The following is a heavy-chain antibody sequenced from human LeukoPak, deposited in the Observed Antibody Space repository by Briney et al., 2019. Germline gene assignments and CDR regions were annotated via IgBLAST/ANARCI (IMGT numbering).Heavy chain of an antibody. V-gene: IGHV1-69*13. D-gene: IGHD3-22*01. Sequence: ASVKVSCKAPGGTFSSYAISWVRQAPGQGLEWMAGIIPIFGTANYAQKFQGRVTITADESTSTAYMELSSLRSEDTAVYYCARPGCYYDSTGYCLWGQGTLVTVSS. CDR3: ARPGCYYDSTGYCL. CDR2: IIPIFGTA. CDR1: GGTFSSYA. J-gene: IGHJ4*02.